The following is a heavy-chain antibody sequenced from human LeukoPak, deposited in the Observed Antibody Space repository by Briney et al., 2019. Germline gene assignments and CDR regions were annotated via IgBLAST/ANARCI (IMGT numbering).Heavy chain of an antibody. Sequence: GGSLRLSCAASGFTFSSFNMNWVRQAPGKAMEWVSSITSSGTHIFYADSVRGRFTISRDNAKNSLYLQMDSLGPDDTAVYYCARTYEGYSYGTPRNYYYMDVWGKGTTVTISS. CDR3: ARTYEGYSYGTPRNYYYMDV. CDR2: ITSSGTHI. J-gene: IGHJ6*03. CDR1: GFTFSSFN. V-gene: IGHV3-21*04. D-gene: IGHD5-18*01.